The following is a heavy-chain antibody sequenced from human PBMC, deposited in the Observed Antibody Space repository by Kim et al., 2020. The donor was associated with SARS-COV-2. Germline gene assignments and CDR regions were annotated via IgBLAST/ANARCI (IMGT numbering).Heavy chain of an antibody. CDR2: ISSSSSYI. V-gene: IGHV3-21*01. CDR3: ARKGIAVAGTDY. Sequence: GGSLRLSCAASGFTFSSYSMNWVRQAPGKGLEWVSSISSSSSYIYYADSVKGRFTISRDNAKNSLYLQMNSLRAEDTAVYYCARKGIAVAGTDYWGQGTLVTVSS. D-gene: IGHD6-19*01. J-gene: IGHJ4*02. CDR1: GFTFSSYS.